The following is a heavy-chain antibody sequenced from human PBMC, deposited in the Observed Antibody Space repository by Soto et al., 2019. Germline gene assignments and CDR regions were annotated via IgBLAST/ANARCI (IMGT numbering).Heavy chain of an antibody. CDR1: GASISSGDYY. Sequence: QVQLQESGPGLVKPSQTLSLTCTVSGASISSGDYYWSWIRQPPGKGLEWIGYSHYSGSTFYNPSRKRRVTISVDTSKHQFSLKLSSVTATDTAVYFCAREMRYCTNGVCHSYGMDVWGQGTTVTVS. CDR2: SHYSGST. D-gene: IGHD2-8*01. CDR3: AREMRYCTNGVCHSYGMDV. J-gene: IGHJ6*02. V-gene: IGHV4-30-4*01.